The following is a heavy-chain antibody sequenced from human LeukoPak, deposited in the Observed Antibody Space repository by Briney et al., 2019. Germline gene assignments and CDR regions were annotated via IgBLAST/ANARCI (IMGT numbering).Heavy chain of an antibody. J-gene: IGHJ5*02. Sequence: SETLSLTCAVYGGSFSGYYWSWIRQPPGKGLEWIGEINHSGSTNYNPSLKSRVTISVDTSKNQFSLKLSSVTAADTAVYYCARGLYCSSTSCYGIAYWSDPWGQGTLVTVSS. CDR3: ARGLYCSSTSCYGIAYWSDP. D-gene: IGHD2-2*01. CDR1: GGSFSGYY. CDR2: INHSGST. V-gene: IGHV4-34*01.